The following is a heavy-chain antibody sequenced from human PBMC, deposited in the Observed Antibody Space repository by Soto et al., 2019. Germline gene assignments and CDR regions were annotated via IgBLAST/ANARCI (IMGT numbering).Heavy chain of an antibody. Sequence: SETLSLTCTVSGGSISSSSYYWGWIRQPPGKGLEWIGSIYYSGSTYYNPSLKSRVTISVDTSKNQFSLKLSSVTAADTAVYYCARHKTTVTMGYYYYYMDVWGKGTTVTVSS. V-gene: IGHV4-39*01. D-gene: IGHD4-4*01. CDR3: ARHKTTVTMGYYYYYMDV. J-gene: IGHJ6*03. CDR2: IYYSGST. CDR1: GGSISSSSYY.